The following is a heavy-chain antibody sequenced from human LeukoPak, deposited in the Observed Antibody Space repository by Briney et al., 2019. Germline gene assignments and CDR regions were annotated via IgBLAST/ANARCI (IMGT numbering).Heavy chain of an antibody. CDR3: VRDEANSGYPDY. Sequence: SETLSLTCTVSGGSISSYYWSWIRQPAGKAPEWIGRIHSSGIINYNPPLKSLVTISLDYSNNQVSLKLNYVTAADTAVYYCVRDEANSGYPDYWGQGTLATVSS. D-gene: IGHD3-22*01. CDR1: GGSISSYY. V-gene: IGHV4-4*07. CDR2: IHSSGII. J-gene: IGHJ4*02.